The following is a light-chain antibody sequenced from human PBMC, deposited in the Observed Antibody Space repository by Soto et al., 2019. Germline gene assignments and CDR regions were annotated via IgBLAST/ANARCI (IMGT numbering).Light chain of an antibody. J-gene: IGLJ1*01. V-gene: IGLV2-14*03. CDR2: DVS. Sequence: QSVLTQPASVSGSPGQSIAISCTGSTSDIGVFNYVSWYQQHPGKAPKIIIFDVSNRPSGVSTRFSGSKSGNTASLTVSGLQAEDEADYYCSSYAGSSNVFGTGTKLTVL. CDR1: TSDIGVFNY. CDR3: SSYAGSSNV.